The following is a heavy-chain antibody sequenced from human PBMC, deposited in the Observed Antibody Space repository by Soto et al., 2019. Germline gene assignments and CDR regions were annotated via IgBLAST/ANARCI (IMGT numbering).Heavy chain of an antibody. CDR1: VFTLSSYS. V-gene: IGHV3-21*01. CDR2: ISSSSTYI. J-gene: IGHJ4*02. Sequence: PGGSLRLSCAASVFTLSSYSMNWVRQAPGKGLECVSSISSSSTYIYYADSVKGRFTISRDNAKNSVYLQMNSLRAEDTAVYYCAREDLGLSATIHFESWGQGTLVTFSS. D-gene: IGHD2-15*01. CDR3: AREDLGLSATIHFES.